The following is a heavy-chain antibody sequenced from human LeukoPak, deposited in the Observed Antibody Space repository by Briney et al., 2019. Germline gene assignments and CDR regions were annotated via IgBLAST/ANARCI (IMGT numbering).Heavy chain of an antibody. D-gene: IGHD3-3*01. Sequence: PSETLSLTCTVSGGSISSSSYYWGWIRQPPGKGLEWIGSIYYSGSTYYSLSLKSRVTISVDTSKNQFSLKLGSVTAADTAVYYCAKLFDFSIDWGQGTLVTVSS. CDR1: GGSISSSSYY. CDR2: IYYSGST. V-gene: IGHV4-39*01. J-gene: IGHJ4*02. CDR3: AKLFDFSID.